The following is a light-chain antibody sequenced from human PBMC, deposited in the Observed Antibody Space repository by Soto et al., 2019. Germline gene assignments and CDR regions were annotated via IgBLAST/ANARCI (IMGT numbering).Light chain of an antibody. CDR1: QSVSSY. CDR3: QQRSNWPPVIT. CDR2: DAS. V-gene: IGKV3-11*01. Sequence: EIVLTQSPATLSLSPRERATLSCRASQSVSSYLAWYQQKPGQAPRLLIYDASNRATGIPARFSGSGSGTDFTLTISSLEPEDFAVYYCQQRSNWPPVITFGQGTRLEIK. J-gene: IGKJ5*01.